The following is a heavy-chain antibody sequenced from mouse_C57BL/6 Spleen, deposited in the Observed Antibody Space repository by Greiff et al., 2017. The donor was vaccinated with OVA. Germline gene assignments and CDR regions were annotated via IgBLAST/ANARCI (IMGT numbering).Heavy chain of an antibody. V-gene: IGHV1-5*01. CDR1: GYTFTSYW. CDR2: IYPGNSDT. CDR3: TRSFDY. Sequence: EVQLQESGPVLARPGASVKMSCKTSGYTFTSYWMHWVKQRPGQGLEWIGAIYPGNSDTSYNQKFKGKATLTAVTSSSPAYMELSSLTNEDSAFYYCTRSFDYWGQGTSVTVSS. J-gene: IGHJ4*01.